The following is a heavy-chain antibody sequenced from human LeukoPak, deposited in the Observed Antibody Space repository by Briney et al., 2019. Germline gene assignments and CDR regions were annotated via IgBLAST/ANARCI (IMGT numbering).Heavy chain of an antibody. V-gene: IGHV3-20*04. CDR3: ARGGYSSSFAY. J-gene: IGHJ4*02. D-gene: IGHD6-6*01. CDR1: GFTFDDYG. Sequence: GGSLRLSCAASGFTFDDYGMSWVRQAPGKGLEWVSGINWNGGSTGYADSVKGRFTISRDNAKNSLYLQMNSLRAEDTVLYYCARGGYSSSFAYWGQGTLVTVSS. CDR2: INWNGGST.